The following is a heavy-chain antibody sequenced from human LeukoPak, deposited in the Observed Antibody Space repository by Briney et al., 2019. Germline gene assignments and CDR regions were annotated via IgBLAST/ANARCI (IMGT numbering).Heavy chain of an antibody. V-gene: IGHV4-31*03. J-gene: IGHJ5*02. D-gene: IGHD3-22*01. CDR3: ARSRGSSGFS. CDR1: GASINSGGFY. CDR2: IFYTGNT. Sequence: SQTLSLTCTVSGASINSGGFYWSWIHQHPGKGLEYIGYIFYTGNTNYNPSLKSRVTISLDTSKNQFSLKLNSVTAADTAVYYCARSRGSSGFSWGQGTLVTVSS.